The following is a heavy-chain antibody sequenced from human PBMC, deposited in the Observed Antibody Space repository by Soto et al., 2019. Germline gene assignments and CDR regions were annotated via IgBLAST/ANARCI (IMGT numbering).Heavy chain of an antibody. Sequence: GGSLRLSCAASGFTFSSYGMHWVRQAPGKGLEWVAVIWYDGSNKYYADSVKGRFTISRDNSKNTLYLQMNSLRAEDTAVYYCARDFPIEYTFGGVISPGPTDYWGQGTLVTVSS. CDR2: IWYDGSNK. D-gene: IGHD3-16*01. V-gene: IGHV3-33*01. CDR3: ARDFPIEYTFGGVISPGPTDY. CDR1: GFTFSSYG. J-gene: IGHJ4*02.